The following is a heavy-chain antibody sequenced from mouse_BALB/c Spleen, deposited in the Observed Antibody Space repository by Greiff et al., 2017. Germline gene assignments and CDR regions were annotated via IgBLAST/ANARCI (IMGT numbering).Heavy chain of an antibody. CDR2: IWAGGST. CDR3: ARGRFTTATGAMDY. J-gene: IGHJ4*01. V-gene: IGHV2-9*02. CDR1: GFSLTSYG. Sequence: VKLVESGPGLVAPSQSLSITCTVSGFSLTSYGVHWVRQPPGKGLEWLGVIWAGGSTNYNSALMSRLSISKDNSKSQVFLKMNSLQTDDTAMYYCARGRFTTATGAMDYWGQGTSVTVSS. D-gene: IGHD1-2*01.